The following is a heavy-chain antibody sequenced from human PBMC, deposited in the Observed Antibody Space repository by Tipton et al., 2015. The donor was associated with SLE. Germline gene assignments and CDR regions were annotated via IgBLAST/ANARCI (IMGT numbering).Heavy chain of an antibody. J-gene: IGHJ4*02. D-gene: IGHD1-20*01. V-gene: IGHV4-61*02. CDR1: GDSLSSGNFY. CDR2: IYSRGNT. CDR3: ASYSALNYFFDF. Sequence: TLSLTCNVSGDSLSSGNFYWSWLRQPVGKTLEWIGRIYSRGNTNYNPSLESRVTISLDTSTNQFSLKLRSVTAADTALYYCASYSALNYFFDFWGQGTLVTVSS.